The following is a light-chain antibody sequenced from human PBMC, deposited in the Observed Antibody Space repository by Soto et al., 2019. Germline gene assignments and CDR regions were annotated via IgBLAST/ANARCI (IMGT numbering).Light chain of an antibody. CDR2: AAF. CDR1: QTINTY. V-gene: IGKV1-39*01. CDR3: QQSYSIPRT. Sequence: DIQMTQSPASRSASVGDRVTITCRASQTINTYLNWYQQKLGKAPKLLIYAAFTLYSGVPSRFSGRGSGPDFTLTISSLQPEDFATYYCQQSYSIPRTFRQGTKLQIK. J-gene: IGKJ2*01.